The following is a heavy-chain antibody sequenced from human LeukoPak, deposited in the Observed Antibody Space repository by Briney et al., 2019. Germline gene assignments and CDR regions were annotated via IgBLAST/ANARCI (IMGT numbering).Heavy chain of an antibody. CDR2: FDPEDGET. J-gene: IGHJ4*02. V-gene: IGHV1-24*01. CDR1: GYTLTELS. CDR3: ATAVSLDY. Sequence: ASVTVSFKVSGYTLTELSMHWVRQAPGKGLEWMGGFDPEDGETIYAQKFQGRVTITEATSTDTAYMELSSLRSEDTAVYYCATAVSLDYWGEGTLVTVSS. D-gene: IGHD1-14*01.